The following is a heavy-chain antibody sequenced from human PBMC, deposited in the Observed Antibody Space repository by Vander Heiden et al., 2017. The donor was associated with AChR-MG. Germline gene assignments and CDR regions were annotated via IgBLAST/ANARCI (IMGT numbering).Heavy chain of an antibody. Sequence: QVQLVESGGGVVQPGRSLRLSCAASGFPFSSYGMHWVRQAPGKGLEWVAVISYDGSNKYYADSVKGRFTISRDNSKNTLYLQMNSLRAEDTAVYYCAKDEGYSSYFGYWGQGTLVTVSS. CDR1: GFPFSSYG. CDR3: AKDEGYSSYFGY. J-gene: IGHJ4*02. V-gene: IGHV3-30*18. CDR2: ISYDGSNK. D-gene: IGHD5-18*01.